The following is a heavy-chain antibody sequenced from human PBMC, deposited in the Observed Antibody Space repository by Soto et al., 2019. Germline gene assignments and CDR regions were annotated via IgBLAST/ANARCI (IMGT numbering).Heavy chain of an antibody. CDR2: ISYTGSA. CDR3: ATMGATAGSYYFEY. Sequence: QVQLQESGPGLVKPSQTLSLTCTVSGGSIGSGVYFWSWIRQPPGKVLEWIGFISYTGSAYYNPSLKSRAAISVDTSKNQFSLKLTSVTAADAAVYYCATMGATAGSYYFEYWGQGALVTVSS. CDR1: GGSIGSGVYF. D-gene: IGHD1-26*01. J-gene: IGHJ4*02. V-gene: IGHV4-30-4*01.